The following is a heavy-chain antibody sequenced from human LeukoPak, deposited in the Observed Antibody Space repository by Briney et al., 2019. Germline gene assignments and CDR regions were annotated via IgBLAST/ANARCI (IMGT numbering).Heavy chain of an antibody. CDR2: ISSSSGYI. CDR3: ARLAVASKNDDY. Sequence: PGGSLRLSCAASGFTFSSYSMNWVRQAPGKGLEWVSSISSSSGYIYYADSVKGRFTISRDNAKNSLYLQMNSLRAEDTAVYYCARLAVASKNDDYWGQGTLVTVSS. CDR1: GFTFSSYS. V-gene: IGHV3-21*01. D-gene: IGHD6-19*01. J-gene: IGHJ4*02.